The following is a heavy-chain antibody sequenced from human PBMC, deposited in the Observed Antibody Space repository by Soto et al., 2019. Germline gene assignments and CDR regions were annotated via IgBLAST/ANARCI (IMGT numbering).Heavy chain of an antibody. CDR2: IIPRSAKS. Sequence: SVKVSCKASGDMFDTYTITWMRQAPGRGLEWVGGIIPRSAKSNYAQKFEGRVTITADESTSTAYMELSSLRSEDTAVYYCARVGYCISTSCYYGMDVWG. V-gene: IGHV1-69*13. J-gene: IGHJ6*02. D-gene: IGHD2-2*01. CDR1: GDMFDTYT. CDR3: ARVGYCISTSCYYGMDV.